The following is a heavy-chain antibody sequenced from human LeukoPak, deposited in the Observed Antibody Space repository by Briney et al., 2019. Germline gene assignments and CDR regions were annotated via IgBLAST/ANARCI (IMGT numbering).Heavy chain of an antibody. J-gene: IGHJ4*02. D-gene: IGHD4-23*01. CDR1: GFSVSNNY. V-gene: IGHV3-66*01. CDR2: IYSGGST. Sequence: SGGSLRLSCAASGFSVSNNYMSWVRQAPGKGLEWVSVIYSGGSTFYADSVKGRFTISRDNSKNTLYLQMNSLRAEDTAVYYCARCPRWAHFDYWGQGTLVTVSS. CDR3: ARCPRWAHFDY.